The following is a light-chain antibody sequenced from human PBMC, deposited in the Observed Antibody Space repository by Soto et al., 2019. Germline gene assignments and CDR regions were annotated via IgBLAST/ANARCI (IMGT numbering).Light chain of an antibody. CDR1: QSVLFRPNKKNY. V-gene: IGKV4-1*01. J-gene: IGKJ2*01. Sequence: DIVMTQSPDSLAVSLGERATINCKSSQSVLFRPNKKNYLAWYQQKPGQPPKMFIYWASTRESGVPDRFSGSGSGKVFTLTISSLQAEDVAVYYGQQYYTTPPTFGQGTKLEIK. CDR3: QQYYTTPPT. CDR2: WAS.